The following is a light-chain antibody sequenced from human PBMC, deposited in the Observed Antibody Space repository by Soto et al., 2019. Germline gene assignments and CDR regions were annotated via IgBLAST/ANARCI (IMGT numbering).Light chain of an antibody. CDR1: QSVSRSY. CDR2: GAS. J-gene: IGKJ1*01. CDR3: QQYGSSPWT. Sequence: EIVLTQSPGTLSLSPGERATLSCRARQSVSRSYLAWYQQKPGQAPRLLIYGASSRATGIPDKFSGSGSGTDFTLTISRLEPEDFEVYYCQQYGSSPWTFGQGPKVEIK. V-gene: IGKV3-20*01.